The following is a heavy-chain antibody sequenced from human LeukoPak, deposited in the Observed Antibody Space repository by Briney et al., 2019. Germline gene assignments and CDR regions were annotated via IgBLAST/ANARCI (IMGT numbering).Heavy chain of an antibody. CDR3: ARSWAAKWELPGQFDS. V-gene: IGHV4-4*07. D-gene: IGHD1-26*01. CDR2: GFSRVST. CDR1: GGSMNNDY. Sequence: SDTLSLTCTVSGGSMNNDYWNWIRQSPEKGLEWIGFGFSRVSTNFNPSFKSRLTVSIDTSKTQFSLRLSSVTAADTAVYFCARSWAAKWELPGQFDSWGQGRLVSVSS. J-gene: IGHJ4*02.